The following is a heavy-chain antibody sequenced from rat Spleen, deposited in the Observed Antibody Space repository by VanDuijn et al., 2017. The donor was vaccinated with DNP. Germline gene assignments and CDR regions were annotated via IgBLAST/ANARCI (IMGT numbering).Heavy chain of an antibody. CDR1: GFTFNDYY. V-gene: IGHV5-29*01. CDR2: ISYDGSST. D-gene: IGHD5-1*01. CDR3: ARQDWAFDY. Sequence: EVQLVESDGGLVQPGRSLKLSCAASGFTFNDYYMAWVRQAPTKGLEWVATISYDGSSTYSRDSVKGRFTISRDNAKSTLYLQMDSLRSEDTATYYCARQDWAFDYWGPGIMVTVSS. J-gene: IGHJ2*01.